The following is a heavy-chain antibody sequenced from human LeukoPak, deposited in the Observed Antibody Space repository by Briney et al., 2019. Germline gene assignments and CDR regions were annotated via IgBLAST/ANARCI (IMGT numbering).Heavy chain of an antibody. V-gene: IGHV4-39*01. CDR1: GGSISSSSYY. J-gene: IGHJ4*02. D-gene: IGHD3-9*01. CDR2: IYYSGST. Sequence: PSETLSLTCTVSGGSISSSSYYWGWIRQPPGKGLEWIGGIYYSGSTYYNPSLKSRVTISVDTSKNQFSLKLSSVTAANTAVYYCLLTGYYLYYFDYWGQGTLVTVSS. CDR3: LLTGYYLYYFDY.